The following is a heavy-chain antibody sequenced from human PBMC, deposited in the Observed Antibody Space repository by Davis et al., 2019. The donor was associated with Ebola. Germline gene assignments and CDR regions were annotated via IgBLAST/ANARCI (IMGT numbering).Heavy chain of an antibody. CDR1: GFTFSSYS. D-gene: IGHD2-15*01. J-gene: IGHJ4*02. CDR2: ISSSSSYI. V-gene: IGHV3-21*04. CDR3: AHLGPQRYCSGGGCHGYLDY. Sequence: GGSLRLSCAASGFTFSSYSMNWVRQAPGKGLEWVSSISSSSSYIYYADSVKGRFTISRDNAKNSLYLQMNSLRDEDTAVYYCAHLGPQRYCSGGGCHGYLDYWGQGTLVIVSS.